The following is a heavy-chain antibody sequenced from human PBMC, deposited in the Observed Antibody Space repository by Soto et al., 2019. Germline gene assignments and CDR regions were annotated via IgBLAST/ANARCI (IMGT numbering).Heavy chain of an antibody. V-gene: IGHV1-2*04. CDR2: INPNSGGT. Sequence: GASVKVSCKASGYTFTGYYMHWVRQAPGQGLEWMGWINPNSGGTNYAQKFQGWVTMTRDTSISTAYMELSRLRSDDTAVYYCARDGGPYCSGGSCYSDDNWLDPWGQGTLVTVSS. D-gene: IGHD2-15*01. CDR1: GYTFTGYY. CDR3: ARDGGPYCSGGSCYSDDNWLDP. J-gene: IGHJ5*02.